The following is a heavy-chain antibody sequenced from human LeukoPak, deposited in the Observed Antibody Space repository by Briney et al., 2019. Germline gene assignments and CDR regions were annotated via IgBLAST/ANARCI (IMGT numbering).Heavy chain of an antibody. J-gene: IGHJ6*02. CDR1: GFTYNNYW. CDR2: IKQDGSEK. CDR3: ARDYYFYGMDV. V-gene: IGHV3-7*01. Sequence: GGSLRLSCAASGFTYNNYWMGWVRQAPGKGLEWVANIKQDGSEKYYVDSVKGRFTSSRDNAKNSLYLQMNSLRAEDTAVYYCARDYYFYGMDVWGQGTTVTVSS.